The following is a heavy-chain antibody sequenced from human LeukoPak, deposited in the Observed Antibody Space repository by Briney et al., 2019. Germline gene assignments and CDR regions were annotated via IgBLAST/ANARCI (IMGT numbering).Heavy chain of an antibody. Sequence: SETLSLTCTVSGDSFSSYHWSWLRQPPGKGLEWIGYISSSGSTSYNPCLKSRVTISVDTSKNQFSLKLTSVTAADTAVYYCARVGRGDHTWGSYYCDHWGQGTLVSVSS. CDR2: ISSSGST. V-gene: IGHV4-59*01. CDR3: ARVGRGDHTWGSYYCDH. D-gene: IGHD3-16*01. CDR1: GDSFSSYH. J-gene: IGHJ4*02.